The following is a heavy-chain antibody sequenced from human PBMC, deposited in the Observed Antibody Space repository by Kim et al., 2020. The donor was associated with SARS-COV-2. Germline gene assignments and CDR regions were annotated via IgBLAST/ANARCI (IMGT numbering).Heavy chain of an antibody. D-gene: IGHD3-10*01. V-gene: IGHV4-39*01. CDR3: ARHLRFGEGGWFDP. Sequence: NPSLKSRVTISVDTSKNQFSLKLSSVTAADTAVYYCARHLRFGEGGWFDPWGQGTLVTVSS. J-gene: IGHJ5*02.